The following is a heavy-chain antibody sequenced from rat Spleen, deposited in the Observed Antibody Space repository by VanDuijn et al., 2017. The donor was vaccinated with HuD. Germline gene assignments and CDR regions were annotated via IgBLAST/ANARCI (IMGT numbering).Heavy chain of an antibody. Sequence: EVQLVESGGGLVQPGRSLKLSCAASGFTFSDYNMAWVRQAPKKGLEWVATISYDGSSTYYRDSVKGRFTISRDNAKSTLYLQMDSLRSEDTATYYCASTTVFDYWGQGVMVTVSS. D-gene: IGHD1-1*01. CDR1: GFTFSDYN. CDR2: ISYDGSST. CDR3: ASTTVFDY. V-gene: IGHV5-7*01. J-gene: IGHJ2*01.